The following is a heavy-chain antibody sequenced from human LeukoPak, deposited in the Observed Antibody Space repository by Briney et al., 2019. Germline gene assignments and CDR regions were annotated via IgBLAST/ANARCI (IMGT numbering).Heavy chain of an antibody. CDR3: ARVGYCSSTSCSTFDY. D-gene: IGHD2-2*01. Sequence: PSETLSLTCTVSGGSISSYYGSWIRQPPGKGLEWIGYIYYSGSTYYNPSLKSRVTISVDTSKNQFSLKLSSVTAADTAVYYCARVGYCSSTSCSTFDYWGQGTLVTVSS. V-gene: IGHV4-59*12. J-gene: IGHJ4*02. CDR1: GGSISSYY. CDR2: IYYSGST.